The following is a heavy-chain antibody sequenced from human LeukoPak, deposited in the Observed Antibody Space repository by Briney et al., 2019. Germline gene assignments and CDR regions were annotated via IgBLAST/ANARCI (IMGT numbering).Heavy chain of an antibody. J-gene: IGHJ4*02. CDR1: GSSFTSYW. D-gene: IGHD6-13*01. CDR2: IYPGDSDT. CDR3: ARLPDSSSWYPYYFDY. Sequence: GESLKISCKGSGSSFTSYWIGWVRQLPGKGLEWMGIIYPGDSDTRYSPSFQGQVTISADKSISTAYLQWSSLKASDTAMYYCARLPDSSSWYPYYFDYWGQGTLVTVSS. V-gene: IGHV5-51*01.